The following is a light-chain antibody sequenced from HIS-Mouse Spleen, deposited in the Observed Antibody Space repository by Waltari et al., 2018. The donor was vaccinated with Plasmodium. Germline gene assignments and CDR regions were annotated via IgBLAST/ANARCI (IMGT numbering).Light chain of an antibody. V-gene: IGKV1-33*01. J-gene: IGKJ3*01. CDR1: QDISNY. CDR3: QQYDNLPPAFT. CDR2: DAS. Sequence: DIQMTQSPSSLSASVGDRVTITCQASQDISNYLNWYQQKPGKAPKLLIYDASNLETGDQSRFSGSGSGTDVTFNISSLQPEDIATYDWQQYDNLPPAFTFGPGTKVDIK.